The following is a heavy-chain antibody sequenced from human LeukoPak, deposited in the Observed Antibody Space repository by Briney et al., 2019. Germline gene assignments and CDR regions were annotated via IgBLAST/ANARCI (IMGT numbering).Heavy chain of an antibody. J-gene: IGHJ4*02. CDR1: GYTFSDYW. Sequence: GGSLRLSCAASGYTFSDYWMSWVRQAPGKGLEWVASINEDGSDKYYMDSVKGRFTISRDNAKNSLYLQMNSLRAEDTAVYYCARDTYRFDDFWGQGTLVTVSS. CDR3: ARDTYRFDDF. V-gene: IGHV3-7*01. CDR2: INEDGSDK.